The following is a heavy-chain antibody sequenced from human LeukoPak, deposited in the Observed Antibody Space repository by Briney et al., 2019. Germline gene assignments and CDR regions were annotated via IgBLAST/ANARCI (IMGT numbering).Heavy chain of an antibody. CDR3: ARYDFWGVYSSY. CDR2: ISSSGKTI. D-gene: IGHD3-3*01. J-gene: IGHJ4*02. Sequence: GGSLRLSCAASGFTFSNYDMNWVRQAPGKGLEWVSYISSSGKTIYYADSVKGRFTISRDNAKNTLYLQMNSLRAEDTAVYYCARYDFWGVYSSYWGQGALVTVSS. CDR1: GFTFSNYD. V-gene: IGHV3-48*03.